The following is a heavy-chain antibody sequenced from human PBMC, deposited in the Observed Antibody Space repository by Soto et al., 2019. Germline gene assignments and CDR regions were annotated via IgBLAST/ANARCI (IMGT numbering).Heavy chain of an antibody. D-gene: IGHD6-19*01. CDR1: GLIFSDYH. CDR3: AMLGGWSGGSSGMDD. V-gene: IGHV3-72*01. J-gene: IGHJ6*02. Sequence: EVQLVESGGGLVQPGGSLRLSCAASGLIFSDYHMDWVRQAPGKGLEWVGRIRRKANSYTTEYAASVQGRFTISRDDSKSSLYLQMNSRKSEDTAVYYCAMLGGWSGGSSGMDDWGQGTTVTVSS. CDR2: IRRKANSYTT.